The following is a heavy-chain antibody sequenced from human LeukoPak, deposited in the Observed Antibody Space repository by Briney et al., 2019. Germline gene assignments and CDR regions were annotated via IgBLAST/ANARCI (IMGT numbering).Heavy chain of an antibody. CDR3: ARAETYSGRIFDF. CDR1: GDSVSSYSAA. CDR2: TYYRSKWYN. Sequence: SQTLSLTCAISGDSVSSYSAAWNWIRQSPSSGLEWLGRTYYRSKWYNEYALFMQGRITINPDTSKNQFSLQLNSVTPEDTAVYYCARAETYSGRIFDFWGQGALVTVSS. J-gene: IGHJ4*02. V-gene: IGHV6-1*01. D-gene: IGHD1-26*01.